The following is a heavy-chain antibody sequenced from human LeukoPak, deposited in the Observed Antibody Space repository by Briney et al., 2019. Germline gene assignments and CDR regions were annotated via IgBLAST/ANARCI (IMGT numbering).Heavy chain of an antibody. J-gene: IGHJ6*03. CDR2: ISVDGSNK. CDR1: GFTFTNYA. CDR3: AKGVGGSANYYYMDV. V-gene: IGHV3-30-3*01. D-gene: IGHD3-10*01. Sequence: PGMSLRLSCAASGFTFTNYAMHWVRQAPGKGLEGVAVISVDGSNKFYAGSVRGRCTISRDNSKNTLYLQMNSLRAEDTAVYYCAKGVGGSANYYYMDVWGKGTTVTVSS.